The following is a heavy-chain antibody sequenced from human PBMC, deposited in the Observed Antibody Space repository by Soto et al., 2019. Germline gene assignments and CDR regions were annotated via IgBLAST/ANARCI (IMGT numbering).Heavy chain of an antibody. V-gene: IGHV1-2*02. Sequence: QLVQSGAEVKKPGASVRVSCKTSGPTFIAYYIHWVRQAPGQGLEWMGWIDPKSGGTTYEQKFLVRVTMTRDTSINTSYMDLNRLTSDDTSVYYCARVSVDVPEWGQGTLITVSS. CDR2: IDPKSGGT. D-gene: IGHD5-12*01. CDR3: ARVSVDVPE. CDR1: GPTFIAYY. J-gene: IGHJ4*02.